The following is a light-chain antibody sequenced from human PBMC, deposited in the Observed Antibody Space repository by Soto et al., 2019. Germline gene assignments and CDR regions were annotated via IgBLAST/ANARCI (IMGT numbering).Light chain of an antibody. CDR3: GSWDSSLTYV. CDR2: DNN. J-gene: IGLJ1*01. Sequence: VLTQPPSVSAAPGQKVTISCSGSSSNIGNNFVTWYQQLPGTAPKLLIYDNNKRPSGIPDRFSGSQSGTSATLGITGLQTGDEAVYYCGSWDSSLTYVFGTGTKLTVL. V-gene: IGLV1-51*01. CDR1: SSNIGNNF.